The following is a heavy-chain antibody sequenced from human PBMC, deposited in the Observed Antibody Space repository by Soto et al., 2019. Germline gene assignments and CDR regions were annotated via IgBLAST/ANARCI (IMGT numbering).Heavy chain of an antibody. Sequence: ASVKVSCKASGYTFTNAGISWVRQAPGQGLEWLGWINTDNGNTNYAQHLQGRVTLTTDTSTSTAYMDLRSLRSDDTAVYYCARDAAVGLFDPWGQGTLVTVSS. V-gene: IGHV1-18*01. CDR3: ARDAAVGLFDP. CDR2: INTDNGNT. CDR1: GYTFTNAG. J-gene: IGHJ5*02. D-gene: IGHD1-26*01.